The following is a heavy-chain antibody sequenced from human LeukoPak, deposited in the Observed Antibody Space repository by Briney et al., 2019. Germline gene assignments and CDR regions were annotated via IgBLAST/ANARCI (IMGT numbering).Heavy chain of an antibody. CDR1: GGSISSSSYY. D-gene: IGHD7-27*01. Sequence: ASETLSLTCTVSGGSISSSSYYWGWIRQPPGKGLEWIGSIYYSGSTYYSPSLKSRVTISADTSQNQFSLKLSSVTAADTAVYYCASRKLGNDYWGQGTLVTVSS. J-gene: IGHJ4*02. CDR3: ASRKLGNDY. CDR2: IYYSGST. V-gene: IGHV4-39*07.